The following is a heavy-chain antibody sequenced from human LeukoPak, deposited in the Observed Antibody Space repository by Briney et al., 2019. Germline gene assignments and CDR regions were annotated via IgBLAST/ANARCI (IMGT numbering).Heavy chain of an antibody. V-gene: IGHV1-2*06. CDR2: INPNSGGT. J-gene: IGHJ5*02. CDR1: GYTFTGYY. CDR3: ARGARSAPRITIFGVVARNWFDP. Sequence: ASVKVSCKASGYTFTGYYMHWVRQAPGQGLEWMGRINPNSGGTNCAQKFQGRVTMTRDTSISTAYMELSRLRSDDTAVYYCARGARSAPRITIFGVVARNWFDPWGQGTLVTVSS. D-gene: IGHD3-3*01.